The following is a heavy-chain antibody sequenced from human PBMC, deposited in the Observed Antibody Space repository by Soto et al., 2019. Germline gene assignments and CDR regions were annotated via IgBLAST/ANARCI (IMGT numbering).Heavy chain of an antibody. Sequence: SETLSLTCTVSGGSISSYYRSWIRQPPGKGLEWIGYIYYSGSTNYNPSLKSRVTISVDTSKNQFSLKLSSVTAADTAVYYCARVGAGEPYDAFDIWGQGTMVTVSS. CDR1: GGSISSYY. V-gene: IGHV4-59*01. J-gene: IGHJ3*02. D-gene: IGHD3-16*01. CDR3: ARVGAGEPYDAFDI. CDR2: IYYSGST.